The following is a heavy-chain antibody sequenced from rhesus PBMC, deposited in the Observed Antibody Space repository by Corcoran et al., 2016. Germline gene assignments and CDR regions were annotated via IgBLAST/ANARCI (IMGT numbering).Heavy chain of an antibody. CDR3: ARGWGDYFDY. D-gene: IGHD3-34*01. Sequence: QVQLQESGPGLVKPSETLSLTCAVSGGSIRGYYWSWIRQPPGKGQGWIGKMDGKFAGTTSNPSPKSLVPMSKDTSKNQFSLKLSSVTAADTAGYYCARGWGDYFDYWGQGVLVTVSS. J-gene: IGHJ4*01. CDR1: GGSIRGYY. V-gene: IGHV4-81*01. CDR2: MDGKFAGT.